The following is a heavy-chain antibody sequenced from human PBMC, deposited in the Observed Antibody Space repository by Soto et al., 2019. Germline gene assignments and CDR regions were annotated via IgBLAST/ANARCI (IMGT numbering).Heavy chain of an antibody. Sequence: EVQLVESGGDLVQPGGSLRLSCAASGFTFSGFWMTWVRQAPGKGLGWVANINLDGGGKYYVDSVKGRFTISRDNAKNSLYLQMNSLRSEDTAVYYCARDVGQHWGQGTLVTVSS. CDR1: GFTFSGFW. CDR3: ARDVGQH. V-gene: IGHV3-7*01. CDR2: INLDGGGK. J-gene: IGHJ1*01.